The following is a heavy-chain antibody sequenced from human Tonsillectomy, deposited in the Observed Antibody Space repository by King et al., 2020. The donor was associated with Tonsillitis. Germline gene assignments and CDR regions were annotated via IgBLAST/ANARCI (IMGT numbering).Heavy chain of an antibody. Sequence: VQLVESGGGVVQPGRSLRLSCAASGFALRNYGMHWVRQAPGKGLDWVAVITSDGNDKFYAESVKVRFTVSRDTSKNTLHLQMNSLRLEDKAVYYCVKVRTHNFWDYMEVWGEGTTVTVSS. CDR2: ITSDGNDK. V-gene: IGHV3-30*18. D-gene: IGHD3-3*01. CDR3: VKVRTHNFWDYMEV. CDR1: GFALRNYG. J-gene: IGHJ6*03.